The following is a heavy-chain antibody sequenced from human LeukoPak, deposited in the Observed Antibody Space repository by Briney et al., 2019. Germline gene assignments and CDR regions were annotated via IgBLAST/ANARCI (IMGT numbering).Heavy chain of an antibody. J-gene: IGHJ4*02. CDR1: GYTFTGYY. Sequence: ASVKVSCKASGYTFTGYYMHWVRQAPGQGLEWMGWINPNSGGTNYAQKFQGRVTMTRDTSISTAYMELSRLRSDDTAVYYCARDLSIEPPRQWLVLYYFDYWGQGTLVTVSS. D-gene: IGHD6-19*01. CDR2: INPNSGGT. V-gene: IGHV1-2*02. CDR3: ARDLSIEPPRQWLVLYYFDY.